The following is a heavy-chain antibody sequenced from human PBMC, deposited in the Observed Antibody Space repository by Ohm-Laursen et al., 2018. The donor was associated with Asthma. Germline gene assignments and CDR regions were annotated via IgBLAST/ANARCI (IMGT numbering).Heavy chain of an antibody. CDR3: ARSGFCSGGSCYHYYFDY. CDR1: GGSFSGYY. Sequence: SDTLSLTCAVYGGSFSGYYWSWVRQPPGKGLEWIGEINHSGSTNYNPSLKSRVTISVDTSKNQFSLKLSSVTAADTAVYYCARSGFCSGGSCYHYYFDYWGQGTLVTVSS. D-gene: IGHD2-15*01. V-gene: IGHV4-34*01. CDR2: INHSGST. J-gene: IGHJ4*02.